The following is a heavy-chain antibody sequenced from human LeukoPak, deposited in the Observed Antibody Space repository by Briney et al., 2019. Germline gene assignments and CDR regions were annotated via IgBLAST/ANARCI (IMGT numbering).Heavy chain of an antibody. J-gene: IGHJ4*02. CDR3: VRDAGTIPEVVNAHFDY. D-gene: IGHD1-14*01. V-gene: IGHV3-30-3*01. Sequence: SGGSLRLSCEASGSTFISCLIHWVRQAPGKGLEWVALISKDGTRDWYATSVRGRFTISRDNSKNTVYLHMNSLRPEDTALYYCVRDAGTIPEVVNAHFDYWGQGTLVTVSS. CDR1: GSTFISCL. CDR2: ISKDGTRD.